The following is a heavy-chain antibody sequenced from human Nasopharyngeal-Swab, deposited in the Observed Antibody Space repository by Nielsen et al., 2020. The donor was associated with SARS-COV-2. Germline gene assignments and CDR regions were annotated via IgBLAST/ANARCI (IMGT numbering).Heavy chain of an antibody. D-gene: IGHD3-10*01. CDR2: ISGSGGST. CDR3: AKFDGGTMVRDEDNWFDP. J-gene: IGHJ5*02. CDR1: GFTFSSYA. V-gene: IGHV3-23*01. Sequence: GESLKISCAASGFTFSSYAMSWVRQAPEKGLEWVSAISGSGGSTYYADSVKGRFTISRDNSKNTLYLQMNSLRAEDTAVYYCAKFDGGTMVRDEDNWFDPWGQGTLVTVSS.